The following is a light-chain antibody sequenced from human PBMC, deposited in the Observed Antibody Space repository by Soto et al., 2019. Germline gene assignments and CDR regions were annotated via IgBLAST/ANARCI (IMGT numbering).Light chain of an antibody. V-gene: IGLV2-14*01. CDR1: SSDVGGSTY. CDR2: EVS. CDR3: SSYTSSNTPYV. J-gene: IGLJ1*01. Sequence: QSALTQPASVSGSPGQSITISCTGTSSDVGGSTYVSWYQQHPGKGPQLIIYEVSNRPSGVSDRFSGSMSGNTASLTISGLQAEDDADYYCSSYTSSNTPYVFGTGTKLTVL.